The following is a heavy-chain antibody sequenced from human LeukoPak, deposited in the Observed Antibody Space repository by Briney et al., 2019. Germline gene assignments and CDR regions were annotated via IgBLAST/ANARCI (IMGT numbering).Heavy chain of an antibody. J-gene: IGHJ5*02. D-gene: IGHD3-10*01. CDR1: GGSISSSSYY. V-gene: IGHV4-39*01. CDR3: ARQSYYYGSGSAYNWFDP. CDR2: IYYSGST. Sequence: SETLSLTCTVSGGSISSSSYYWGWIRQPPGKGLEWIGSIYYSGSTYYNPSLKSRVTISVDTSKNQFSLKLSSVTAADTAVYYCARQSYYYGSGSAYNWFDPWGQGTLVTVSS.